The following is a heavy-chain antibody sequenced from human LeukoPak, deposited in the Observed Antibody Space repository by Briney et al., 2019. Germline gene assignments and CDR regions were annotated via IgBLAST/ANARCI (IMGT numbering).Heavy chain of an antibody. CDR2: VYYNKRT. V-gene: IGHV4-59*01. D-gene: IGHD3-9*01. J-gene: IGHJ4*02. Sequence: SETLSLTCTVSGGSISSYYWSWIRQPPGKGLEWIGYVYYNKRTNSNPSLKSRVTLSVDTSKNEFSLKLTSMTAADTAVYFCARSPQYFDSLLDGDSRYYFDYWGQGTLVTVSS. CDR1: GGSISSYY. CDR3: ARSPQYFDSLLDGDSRYYFDY.